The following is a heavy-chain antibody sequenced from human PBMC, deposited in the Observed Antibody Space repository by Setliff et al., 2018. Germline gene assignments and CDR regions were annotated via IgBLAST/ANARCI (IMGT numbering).Heavy chain of an antibody. D-gene: IGHD3-3*01. Sequence: SVKVSCKVSGDAFTSHGVSWVRQAPGQGLEWMGGIIPLSDITSYAQTLQGRVTMTRDTSTSTVYLEVSSLRSEDTAVYFCARDRFYNSWSGTSITAPHDAFDIWGQGTMVTVSS. CDR1: GDAFTSHG. V-gene: IGHV1-69*10. J-gene: IGHJ3*02. CDR3: ARDRFYNSWSGTSITAPHDAFDI. CDR2: IIPLSDIT.